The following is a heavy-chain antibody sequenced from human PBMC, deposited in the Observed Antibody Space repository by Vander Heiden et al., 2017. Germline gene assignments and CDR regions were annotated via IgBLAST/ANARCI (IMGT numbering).Heavy chain of an antibody. Sequence: QVQLVESGGDVVPPGRSLRLSCVAFGFTFRHYSMHWVRQAAGKGLEWVAVIYFDGNNKYYADSVKGRFTISRDNSKNTLYLHMNSLRAEDTAVYYCARAVGYGYPVGYYFDYWGQGNLVTVSS. CDR3: ARAVGYGYPVGYYFDY. CDR2: IYFDGNNK. CDR1: GFTFRHYS. J-gene: IGHJ4*02. D-gene: IGHD5-12*01. V-gene: IGHV3-33*01.